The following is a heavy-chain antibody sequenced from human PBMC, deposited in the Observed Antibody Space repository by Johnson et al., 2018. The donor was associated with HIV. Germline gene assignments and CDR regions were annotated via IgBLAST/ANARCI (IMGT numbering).Heavy chain of an antibody. CDR3: ARPPPFMGNYGSGSWWAFDI. V-gene: IGHV3-11*04. Sequence: QMLLVESGGGLVRPGGSLRLSCAASGFTFSDYYMTWIRQAPGKGLECVSYISSSGRTIYYADSVKGRFTISRDNSKNTLYLQMNSLRAEDTAVYYCARPPPFMGNYGSGSWWAFDIWGQGTMVTAPS. D-gene: IGHD3-10*01. CDR2: ISSSGRTI. J-gene: IGHJ3*02. CDR1: GFTFSDYY.